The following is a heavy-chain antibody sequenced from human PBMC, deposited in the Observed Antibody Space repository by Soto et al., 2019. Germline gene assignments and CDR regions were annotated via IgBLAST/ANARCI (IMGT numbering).Heavy chain of an antibody. D-gene: IGHD5-12*01. CDR1: GGPFSNDI. CDR3: ARDSPIGSTFSGYDAIDY. V-gene: IGHV1-69*08. Sequence: QVQLVQSGPEVKKPGSSVKVSCKASGGPFSNDIITWVRQAPGQGLEWMGRIIPLRNTATYAQKFQGRVTITADRSTGTAYMELNSLRSEDTAVYYCARDSPIGSTFSGYDAIDYWGQGTLVTVSS. CDR2: IIPLRNTA. J-gene: IGHJ4*02.